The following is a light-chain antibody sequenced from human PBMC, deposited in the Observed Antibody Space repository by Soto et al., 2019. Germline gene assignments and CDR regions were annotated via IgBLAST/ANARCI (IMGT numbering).Light chain of an antibody. CDR1: SSNIGAGYD. CDR3: QSYDSSLSAYV. CDR2: ANS. Sequence: QSALTQPPSVSGAPGQRVTISCTGSSSNIGAGYDVHWYQQLPGTAPKLLIFANSIRPSGVPGRFSGSKSGTSASLAITGLQADDDADYYCQSYDSSLSAYVFGSGTNVTVL. V-gene: IGLV1-40*01. J-gene: IGLJ1*01.